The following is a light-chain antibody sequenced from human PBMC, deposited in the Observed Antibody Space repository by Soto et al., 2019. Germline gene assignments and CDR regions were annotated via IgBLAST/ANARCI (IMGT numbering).Light chain of an antibody. Sequence: LLSPPSPATLSVSPVESSPIYFMSSPSVSSNLAWYQQKPGQDPRLLIYGASTRATGITARFSGSGSGTEFTLTISSMQPEDSAVYYCKKYNKWQRTVGQGTKVDIK. CDR3: KKYNKWQRT. CDR1: PSVSSN. V-gene: IGKV3-15*01. J-gene: IGKJ1*01. CDR2: GAS.